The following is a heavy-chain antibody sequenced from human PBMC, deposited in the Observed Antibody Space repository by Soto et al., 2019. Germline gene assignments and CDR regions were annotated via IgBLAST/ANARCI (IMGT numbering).Heavy chain of an antibody. V-gene: IGHV6-1*01. CDR2: TYYRSKWDY. CDR1: GDSVSTNSAT. J-gene: IGHJ5*01. Sequence: QVQLQQSGPGLVKPSQTLSLTCAISGDSVSTNSATWDWIRQSPSRGLEWLGRTYYRSKWDYDYAVPVKGRININPDTSNNQVSLHLDSVTPDDTAVYYCARLIGNSWLDSWGQGTLVTVSS. CDR3: ARLIGNSWLDS.